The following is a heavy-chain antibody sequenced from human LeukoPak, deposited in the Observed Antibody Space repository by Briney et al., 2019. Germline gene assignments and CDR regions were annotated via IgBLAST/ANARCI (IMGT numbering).Heavy chain of an antibody. J-gene: IGHJ4*02. CDR3: ARSGSNGDDY. CDR2: IKQEGSDK. Sequence: GGSLRLSCAASGFTFSNYWMNWVRQAPGKGLEWVANIKQEGSDKNYVGSVRGRFTTSRGNAKNLLYLLMHSLRVEDTAVYYCARSGSNGDDYWGQGTLVTVSS. V-gene: IGHV3-7*01. CDR1: GFTFSNYW. D-gene: IGHD5-24*01.